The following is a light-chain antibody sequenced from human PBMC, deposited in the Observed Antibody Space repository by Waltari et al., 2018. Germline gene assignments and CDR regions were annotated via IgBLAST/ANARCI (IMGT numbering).Light chain of an antibody. CDR1: QSLLHSNGYTY. CDR3: MQALKTPFT. V-gene: IGKV2-28*01. Sequence: DIVMTQSPLSLPVTPGEPASMSCRASQSLLHSNGYTYLDWYLQKPGQSPKLLIYLGSNRASGVPDRFSGSGSDTDFTLKISRVEAEDVGVYYCMQALKTPFTFGPGTKVDIK. CDR2: LGS. J-gene: IGKJ3*01.